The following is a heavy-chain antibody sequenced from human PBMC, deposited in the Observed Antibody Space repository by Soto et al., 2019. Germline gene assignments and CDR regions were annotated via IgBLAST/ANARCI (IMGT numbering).Heavy chain of an antibody. CDR3: ARGSTTVVIRHFDY. D-gene: IGHD4-17*01. CDR2: IIPIFGTA. J-gene: IGHJ4*02. CDR1: GGTFNSYA. V-gene: IGHV1-69*01. Sequence: QVQLVQSGAEVKKPGSSLKVSCKASGGTFNSYAISWVRQAPGQGLEWMGGIIPIFGTANYAQKFQGRVTITADESTSTAYMELSSLRSEDTAVYYCARGSTTVVIRHFDYWGQGTLVTVSS.